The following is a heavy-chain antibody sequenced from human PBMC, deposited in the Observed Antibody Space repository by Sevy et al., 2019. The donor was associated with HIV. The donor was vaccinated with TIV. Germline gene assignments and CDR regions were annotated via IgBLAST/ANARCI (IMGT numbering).Heavy chain of an antibody. D-gene: IGHD3-22*01. CDR3: AGTYYYDSSGSPDGMDV. J-gene: IGHJ6*02. CDR2: ISYDGSNK. Sequence: GGSLRLSCAASGFTFSSYAMHWVRQAPGKGLEWVAVISYDGSNKYYADSVKGRFTISRDNSKNTLYLQMNSLRAEDTAVYYCAGTYYYDSSGSPDGMDVWGQRTTVTVSS. V-gene: IGHV3-30*04. CDR1: GFTFSSYA.